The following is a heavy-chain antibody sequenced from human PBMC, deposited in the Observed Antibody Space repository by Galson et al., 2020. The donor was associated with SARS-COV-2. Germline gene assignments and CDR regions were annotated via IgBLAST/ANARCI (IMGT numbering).Heavy chain of an antibody. Sequence: GGSLRLSCAASGFTVSSNYMSWVRPAPGKGLEWVSVIYSGGSTYYADSVKGRFTISRDNSKNTLYLQMNSLRAEDTAVYYCARDAMSYGMDVWGQGTTVTVSS. CDR3: ARDAMSYGMDV. V-gene: IGHV3-53*01. CDR1: GFTVSSNY. J-gene: IGHJ6*02. CDR2: IYSGGST. D-gene: IGHD2-2*01.